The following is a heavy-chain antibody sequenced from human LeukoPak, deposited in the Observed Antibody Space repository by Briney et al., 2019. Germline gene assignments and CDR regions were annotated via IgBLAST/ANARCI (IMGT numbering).Heavy chain of an antibody. Sequence: GGSLRLSCAASGFTFSTYEMNWVRQVPGKGLEWVSYISGSGTTIYYADSVKGRFAISRDNTKNSMYLQMNSLRAEDTAVYYCVSAYGGLLDYWGQGTLVTVSS. D-gene: IGHD3-16*01. J-gene: IGHJ4*02. V-gene: IGHV3-48*03. CDR1: GFTFSTYE. CDR2: ISGSGTTI. CDR3: VSAYGGLLDY.